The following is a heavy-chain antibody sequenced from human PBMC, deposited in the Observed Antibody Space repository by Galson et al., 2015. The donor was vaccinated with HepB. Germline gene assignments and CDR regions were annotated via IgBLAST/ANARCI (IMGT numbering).Heavy chain of an antibody. D-gene: IGHD2-2*01. CDR3: ARSPIVVVPAANYYYYYMDV. J-gene: IGHJ6*03. CDR2: ISAYNGNT. CDR1: GYTFTSYG. Sequence: SVKVSCKASGYTFTSYGISWVRQAPGQGLEWMGWISAYNGNTNYAQKLQGRVTMTTDTSTSTAYMELRSLRSDDTAVYYCARSPIVVVPAANYYYYYMDVWGKGTTVTVSS. V-gene: IGHV1-18*01.